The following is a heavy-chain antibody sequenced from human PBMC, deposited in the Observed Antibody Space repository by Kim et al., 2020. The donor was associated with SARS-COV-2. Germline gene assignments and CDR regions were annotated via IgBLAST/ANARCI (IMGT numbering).Heavy chain of an antibody. CDR1: GFSLSNARMG. Sequence: SGPTLVNPTETLTLTCTVSGFSLSNARMGVSWIRQPPGKALEWLAHIFSNDEKSYSTSLKSRLTISKDTSKSQVVLTMTNMDPVDTATYYCARTQTYYYDNDAFDLWGQETMVTVSS. CDR2: IFSNDEK. CDR3: ARTQTYYYDNDAFDL. D-gene: IGHD3-22*01. V-gene: IGHV2-26*01. J-gene: IGHJ3*01.